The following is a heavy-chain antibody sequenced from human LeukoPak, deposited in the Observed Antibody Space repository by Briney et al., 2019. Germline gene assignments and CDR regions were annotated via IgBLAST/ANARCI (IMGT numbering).Heavy chain of an antibody. CDR1: GFTFSSYA. CDR3: AREPGGPITSGWLSSRKDPEDY. Sequence: SLRLSCAASGFTFSSYAMHWVRQAPGKGLEWVAVISYDGSNKYYADSVKGRFTISRDNSKNTLYLQMNSLRAEDTAVYYCAREPGGPITSGWLSSRKDPEDYWGQGTLVTVSS. J-gene: IGHJ4*02. D-gene: IGHD6-19*01. CDR2: ISYDGSNK. V-gene: IGHV3-30*14.